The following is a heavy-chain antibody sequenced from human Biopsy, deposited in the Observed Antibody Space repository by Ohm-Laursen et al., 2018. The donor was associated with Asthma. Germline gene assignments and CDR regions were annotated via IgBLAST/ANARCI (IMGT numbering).Heavy chain of an antibody. J-gene: IGHJ3*01. D-gene: IGHD3-9*01. CDR1: GYTFISFA. V-gene: IGHV1-3*04. CDR2: VNTGTGDT. Sequence: ASVKVSCKASGYTFISFAIHWVRQAPGQRLEWMGWVNTGTGDTKYSQKLQGRVTITRDTSASTAYMELRSLRSEDTATYYCARTFYDFLTGQVKDVFGVWGQGTMVTVSS. CDR3: ARTFYDFLTGQVKDVFGV.